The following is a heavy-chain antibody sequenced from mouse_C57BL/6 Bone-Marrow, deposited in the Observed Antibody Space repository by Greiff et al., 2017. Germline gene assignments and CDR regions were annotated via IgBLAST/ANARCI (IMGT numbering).Heavy chain of an antibody. J-gene: IGHJ4*01. V-gene: IGHV14-4*01. CDR1: GFNIKDDY. D-gene: IGHD4-1*01. Sequence: EVQLQQSGAELVRPGASVKLSCTASGFNIKDDYMHWVKQRPEQGLEWIGWIDPENGDTEYASKFQGKATITADTSSNTAYLQLSSLTSEDTPVYYCYLGNYYAMDYWGQGTSVTVSS. CDR2: IDPENGDT. CDR3: YLGNYYAMDY.